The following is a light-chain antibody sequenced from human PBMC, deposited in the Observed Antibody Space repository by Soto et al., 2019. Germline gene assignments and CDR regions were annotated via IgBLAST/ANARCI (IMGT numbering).Light chain of an antibody. J-gene: IGLJ1*01. CDR3: SSFTGASTI. CDR2: EVS. V-gene: IGLV2-8*01. Sequence: QSVLAQPPSASGSPGQSVTISCTGTSSDVGGYNYVSWYQQHPGKAPRLMIFEVSKRPSGVPDRFSGSKSANTASLTVSGLQAEDEADYYCSSFTGASTIFGTGTKVTVL. CDR1: SSDVGGYNY.